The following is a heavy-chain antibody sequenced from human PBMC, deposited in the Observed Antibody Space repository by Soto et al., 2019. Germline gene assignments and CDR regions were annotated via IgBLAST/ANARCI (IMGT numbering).Heavy chain of an antibody. CDR3: ARPSTWTGRDWFDP. V-gene: IGHV3-7*03. J-gene: IGHJ5*02. Sequence: GGSLRLSCAASGFTFSSYWMSWVRQAPGKGLEWVANIKQDGSEKYYVDSVKGRFTISRDNAKNSLYLQMNSLRAEDTAVCYCARPSTWTGRDWFDPWGQGTLVTVSS. CDR2: IKQDGSEK. D-gene: IGHD5-12*01. CDR1: GFTFSSYW.